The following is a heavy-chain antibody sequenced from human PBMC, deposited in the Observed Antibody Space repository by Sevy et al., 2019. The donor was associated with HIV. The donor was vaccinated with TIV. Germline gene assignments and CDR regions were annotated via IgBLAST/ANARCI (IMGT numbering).Heavy chain of an antibody. V-gene: IGHV4-30-4*01. D-gene: IGHD2-21*02. CDR1: GGSISSGDYY. CDR3: ARENIVVVTAIRRRGFDI. CDR2: VYYSGSR. J-gene: IGHJ3*02. Sequence: SETLSLTCTVSGGSISSGDYYWSWIRQPAGKGLEWIGYVYYSGSRYYNPSLRNRITISVDTSKNQFSLNLSSVTAADTAIYYCARENIVVVTAIRRRGFDIWGQGTMVTVSS.